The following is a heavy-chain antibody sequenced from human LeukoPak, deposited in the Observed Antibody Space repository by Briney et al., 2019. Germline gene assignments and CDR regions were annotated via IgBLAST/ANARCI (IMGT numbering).Heavy chain of an antibody. D-gene: IGHD3-9*01. CDR3: ATFDNPFGY. CDR2: IKQDGSEK. Sequence: GESLRLSCAASGFSFSTYWMSWVRQAPGKGLEWVATIKQDGSEKYYVDSVKGRFTISRDSAKNSLYLQMNSLRADDTAVYYCATFDNPFGYWGQGTLVTVSS. CDR1: GFSFSTYW. V-gene: IGHV3-7*01. J-gene: IGHJ4*02.